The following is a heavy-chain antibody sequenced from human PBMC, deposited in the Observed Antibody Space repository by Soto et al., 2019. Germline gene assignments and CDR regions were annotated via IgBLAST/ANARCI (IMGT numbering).Heavy chain of an antibody. Sequence: QVQLVQSGAEVKTPGASVKVSCKASGYSFTDYHIHWVRQAPGQGLEWLGRINPNSGGTSTAQKFQGWVTMTTDTSISTASMELTRLTSDDTAIYYCARGDSTDCSNGVCSFFYKHDMDVWGQGTTVTVSS. V-gene: IGHV1-2*04. CDR1: GYSFTDYH. J-gene: IGHJ6*02. CDR2: INPNSGGT. D-gene: IGHD2-8*01. CDR3: ARGDSTDCSNGVCSFFYKHDMDV.